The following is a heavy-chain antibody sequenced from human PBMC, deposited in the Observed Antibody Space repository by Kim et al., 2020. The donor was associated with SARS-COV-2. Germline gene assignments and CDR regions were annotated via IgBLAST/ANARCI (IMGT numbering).Heavy chain of an antibody. CDR3: ARDYGTYYFDY. D-gene: IGHD1-1*01. J-gene: IGHJ4*02. CDR1: GYTFTGYY. Sequence: ASVKVSCKASGYTFTGYYMHWVRQAPGQGLEWMGWINPNSGGTNYAQKFQGWVTMTRYTSISTAYMELSRLRSDDTAVYYCARDYGTYYFDYWGQGTLVTVSS. CDR2: INPNSGGT. V-gene: IGHV1-2*04.